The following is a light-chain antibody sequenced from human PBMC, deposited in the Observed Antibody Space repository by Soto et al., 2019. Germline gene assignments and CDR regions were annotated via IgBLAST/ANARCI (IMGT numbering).Light chain of an antibody. J-gene: IGKJ5*01. V-gene: IGKV3-15*01. Sequence: EIVLTQSTGTLSLYPGERATPSFRASQSISSSYLAWYQQKPGQAPRLLIYGASTRATGIPARFSGSRSGTEFTLTINSLQSEDFAVDYCKQYNNWPATFGQGTRLEIK. CDR2: GAS. CDR1: QSISSSY. CDR3: KQYNNWPAT.